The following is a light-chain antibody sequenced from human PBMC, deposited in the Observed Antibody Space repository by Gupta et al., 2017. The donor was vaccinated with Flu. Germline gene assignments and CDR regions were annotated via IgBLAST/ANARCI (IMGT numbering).Light chain of an antibody. Sequence: SYVLTQPPSVSVAPGQTARITCGGNSIGGRSVHWYRQRPGQAPVLVVYDDTDRPSGIPERFSGSNSGNTATLTINRVEAGDEADYYCQVWDSSSDHPGVFGTGTKV. CDR3: QVWDSSSDHPGV. J-gene: IGLJ1*01. V-gene: IGLV3-21*02. CDR1: SIGGRS. CDR2: DDT.